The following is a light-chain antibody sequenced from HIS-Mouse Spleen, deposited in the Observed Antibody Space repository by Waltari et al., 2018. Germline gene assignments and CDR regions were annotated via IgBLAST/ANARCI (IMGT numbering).Light chain of an antibody. Sequence: SYELTQPPSVSVSPGQTARITCYGDAFPNKYAYWYQQKSGQAPGLVIYEDSKRPSGIPERFSGSSSGTMATLTISGAQVEDEADYYCYSTDSSGNHRVFGGGTKLTVL. V-gene: IGLV3-10*01. J-gene: IGLJ2*01. CDR3: YSTDSSGNHRV. CDR1: AFPNKY. CDR2: EDS.